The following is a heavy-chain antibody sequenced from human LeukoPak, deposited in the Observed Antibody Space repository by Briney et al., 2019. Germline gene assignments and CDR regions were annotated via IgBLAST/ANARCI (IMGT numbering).Heavy chain of an antibody. J-gene: IGHJ6*02. CDR1: GSTFSSYG. Sequence: PGGSLRLSCAASGSTFSSYGMHWVRQAPGKGLEWVAFIRYDGSNKYYVDSVKGRFTISRDNSKNTLYLQMNSLRAEDTAVYYCAKEGLRYFDWYYYYGMDVWGQGTTVTVSS. CDR3: AKEGLRYFDWYYYYGMDV. CDR2: IRYDGSNK. V-gene: IGHV3-30*02. D-gene: IGHD3-9*01.